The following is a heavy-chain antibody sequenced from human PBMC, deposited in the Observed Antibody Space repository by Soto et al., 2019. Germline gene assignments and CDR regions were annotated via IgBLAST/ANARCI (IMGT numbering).Heavy chain of an antibody. CDR2: IYHSGST. J-gene: IGHJ4*02. Sequence: PSETLSLTCTVSGDSITSNSYFWAWIRQPPGKGLEWIGYIYHSGSTYYNPSLKSRVTISVDRSKNQFSLKLSSVTAADTAVYYCARAGGLGAVAVDYWGQGTLVTVSS. D-gene: IGHD6-19*01. CDR3: ARAGGLGAVAVDY. CDR1: GDSITSNSYF. V-gene: IGHV4-30-2*01.